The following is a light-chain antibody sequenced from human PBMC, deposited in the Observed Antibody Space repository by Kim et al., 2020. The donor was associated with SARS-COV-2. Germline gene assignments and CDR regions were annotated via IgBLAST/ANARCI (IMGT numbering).Light chain of an antibody. Sequence: DIQMTQSPSTLSASVGDRVTITCRASQGIRNSLAWYQQKPGKGPKVLIYDASTLQSAVPSRFSGSGSGTEFTLTISSLQPEDVATYYCQKYNGAPWTLGQGTKVDIK. J-gene: IGKJ1*01. CDR3: QKYNGAPWT. V-gene: IGKV1-27*01. CDR2: DAS. CDR1: QGIRNS.